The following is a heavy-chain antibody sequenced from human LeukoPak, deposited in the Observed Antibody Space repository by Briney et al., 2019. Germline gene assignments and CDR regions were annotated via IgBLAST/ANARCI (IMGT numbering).Heavy chain of an antibody. J-gene: IGHJ6*03. CDR3: ARGRSISSYMDV. D-gene: IGHD6-6*01. V-gene: IGHV1-8*01. CDR1: GYTFTSYD. CDR2: MNPNSGNT. Sequence: ASVKVSCKASGYTFTSYDINWVRQATGQGLEWMGWMNPNSGNTGYAQKFQGRVTMTRNTSISTAYMELSSLRSEDTAVYYCARGRSISSYMDVWGKGTTVTVSS.